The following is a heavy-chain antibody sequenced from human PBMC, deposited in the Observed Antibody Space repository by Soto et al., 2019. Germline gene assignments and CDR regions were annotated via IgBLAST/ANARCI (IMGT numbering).Heavy chain of an antibody. D-gene: IGHD3-10*01. CDR2: IYYSGST. CDR1: GGSISSGDYY. Sequence: QVQLQESGPGLVKPSQTLSLTCTVSGGSISSGDYYWSWIRQPPGKGLEWIGSIYYSGSTYYNPSLKSRVTISVAPSKNQFSLKLSSVTAADTAVYYCARWWFGEFFDYWGQGTLVTVSS. V-gene: IGHV4-30-4*01. CDR3: ARWWFGEFFDY. J-gene: IGHJ4*02.